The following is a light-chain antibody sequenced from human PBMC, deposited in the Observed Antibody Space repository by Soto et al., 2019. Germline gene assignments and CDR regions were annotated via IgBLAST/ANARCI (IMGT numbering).Light chain of an antibody. CDR2: KAS. V-gene: IGKV1-5*03. CDR3: QQYNSWGT. J-gene: IGKJ1*01. Sequence: DIQMTQSPSTLSASVGDRVTITCRASQSISSWLAWYQQKPGKAPKLLVYKASSLESGVPSRFSGSGSGTEFTLTISSLQPDDFATYYCQQYNSWGTVGQGTKVDIK. CDR1: QSISSW.